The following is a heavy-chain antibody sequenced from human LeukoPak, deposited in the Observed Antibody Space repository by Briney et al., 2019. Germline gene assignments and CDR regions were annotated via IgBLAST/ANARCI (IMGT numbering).Heavy chain of an antibody. D-gene: IGHD1-26*01. CDR3: VKDLGRYRNNCFDY. V-gene: IGHV3-23*01. CDR1: GFTFSSYT. J-gene: IGHJ4*02. Sequence: GGSLRLSCAASGFTFSSYTMNWVRQAPEKGLEWVSTISGSGGGTYYADSVEGRFTISRDDSKNTLYLQMNSLRAEDTAVYYCVKDLGRYRNNCFDYWGQGTLVTVSS. CDR2: ISGSGGGT.